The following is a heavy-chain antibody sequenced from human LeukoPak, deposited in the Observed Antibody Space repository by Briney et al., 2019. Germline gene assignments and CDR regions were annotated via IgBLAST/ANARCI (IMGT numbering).Heavy chain of an antibody. CDR1: GFDFSNFA. Sequence: GGSLLLSCVASGFDFSNFAMSWVRPAPGKGLEGVSAMSGSGYYTYYVESVKGRFTISRDNSKNTLYLHMDSLRADDTAVYYCAKMEGQRLYDYCMDVWGRGTTVTVSS. J-gene: IGHJ6*03. CDR3: AKMEGQRLYDYCMDV. D-gene: IGHD3-3*01. CDR2: MSGSGYYT. V-gene: IGHV3-23*01.